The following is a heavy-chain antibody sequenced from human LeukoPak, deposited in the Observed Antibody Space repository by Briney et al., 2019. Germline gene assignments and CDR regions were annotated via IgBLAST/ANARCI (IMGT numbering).Heavy chain of an antibody. CDR2: ISTYNGNT. Sequence: ASVKVSCKASGYSFTSYGISWVRQAPGQGLEWMGWISTYNGNTNYAQKVQGRVTMTTDTSTSTAYMELRSLRSDDTAVYYCAKGVGTALVHTNLDYWGQGTLVTVSS. D-gene: IGHD5-18*01. V-gene: IGHV1-18*01. J-gene: IGHJ4*02. CDR1: GYSFTSYG. CDR3: AKGVGTALVHTNLDY.